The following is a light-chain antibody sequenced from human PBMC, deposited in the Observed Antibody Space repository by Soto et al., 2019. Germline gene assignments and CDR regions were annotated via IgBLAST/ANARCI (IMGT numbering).Light chain of an antibody. J-gene: IGKJ1*01. CDR3: QKSGDTPT. CDR1: QTVNSNF. V-gene: IGKV3-20*01. CDR2: GVS. Sequence: EVVLTQSPGTLSLSPGERATLYCRSSQTVNSNFLAWYQQKPGQAPRLLIYGVSNRATGIPDRFSGSGSGTDITLTISRLEPEDFAVYYCQKSGDTPTLGQGTKVDIK.